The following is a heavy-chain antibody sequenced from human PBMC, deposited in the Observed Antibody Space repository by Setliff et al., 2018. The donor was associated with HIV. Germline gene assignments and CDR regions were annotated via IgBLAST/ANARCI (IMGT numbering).Heavy chain of an antibody. Sequence: GESLKISCKGSGYSFTSYWIGWVRQMPGKGLEWMGIIYPGDSDTRYSPSFQGQVTISADKSISTAYLQWSSLKASDTAMYYWARRSGYDWGGAYYYGMDVWGQGTTVTVSS. V-gene: IGHV5-51*01. CDR1: GYSFTSYW. CDR3: ARRSGYDWGGAYYYGMDV. CDR2: IYPGDSDT. D-gene: IGHD5-12*01. J-gene: IGHJ6*02.